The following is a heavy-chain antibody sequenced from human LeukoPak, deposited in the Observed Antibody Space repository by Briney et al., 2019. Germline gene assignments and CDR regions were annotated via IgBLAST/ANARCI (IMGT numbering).Heavy chain of an antibody. CDR1: GFTFSNYA. Sequence: GGSLRLSCAASGFTFSNYAMTWVRQAPGEGLEWVAFISQSGGRSTDYADSVRGRFTISRDNSKNTLYLQMNSLRAEDTAVYYCAKGDYSKRGNWFDPWGQGPLVTVSS. D-gene: IGHD4-11*01. CDR2: ISQSGGRST. CDR3: AKGDYSKRGNWFDP. V-gene: IGHV3-23*01. J-gene: IGHJ5*02.